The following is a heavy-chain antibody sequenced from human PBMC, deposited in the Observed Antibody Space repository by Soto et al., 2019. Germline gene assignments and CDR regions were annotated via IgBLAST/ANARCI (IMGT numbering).Heavy chain of an antibody. CDR1: GFTVSTYG. CDR3: TGEVASGY. Sequence: QVPLVESGGGVVQPGRSLRLSCAVSGFTVSTYGMHWVRQAPGKGLERVAVISRDGGTKYYADSVKGRFTISRDNSRNTLFLEMNSLRGDDMAVYYCTGEVASGYWGQGTLVTVSS. D-gene: IGHD2-8*02. CDR2: ISRDGGTK. V-gene: IGHV3-30*03. J-gene: IGHJ4*02.